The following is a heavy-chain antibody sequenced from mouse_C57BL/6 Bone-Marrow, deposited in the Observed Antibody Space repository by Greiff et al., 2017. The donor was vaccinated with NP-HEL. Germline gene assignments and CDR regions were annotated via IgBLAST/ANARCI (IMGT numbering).Heavy chain of an antibody. D-gene: IGHD1-1*01. CDR1: EYEFPSHD. CDR3: ARHAYYYGSSWYAMDY. V-gene: IGHV5-2*03. J-gene: IGHJ4*01. Sequence: EVKVEESGGGLVQPGESLKLSCESNEYEFPSHDMSWVRKTPEKRLELVAAINSDGGSTYYPDTMERRFIISRDNTKKTLYLQMSSLRSEDTALYYCARHAYYYGSSWYAMDYWGQGTSVTVSS. CDR2: INSDGGST.